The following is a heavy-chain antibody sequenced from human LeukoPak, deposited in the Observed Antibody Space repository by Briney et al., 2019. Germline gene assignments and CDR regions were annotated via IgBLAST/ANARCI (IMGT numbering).Heavy chain of an antibody. Sequence: SETLSLTCTVSGASISSYYWSWIRQPPGKGLEWIGYIHYSGGTNYNASLKSRVAMSLDTSKNQFSLRLRSVTAADTALYFCAGGGYCSSSSCFAPLFDWWGQGTLVTVSS. CDR1: GASISSYY. D-gene: IGHD2-2*01. CDR3: AGGGYCSSSSCFAPLFDW. J-gene: IGHJ4*02. V-gene: IGHV4-59*01. CDR2: IHYSGGT.